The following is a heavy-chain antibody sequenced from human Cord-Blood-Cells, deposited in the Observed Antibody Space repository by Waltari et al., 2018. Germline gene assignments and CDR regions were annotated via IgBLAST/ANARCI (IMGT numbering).Heavy chain of an antibody. J-gene: IGHJ4*02. CDR1: GYTFTGYY. Sequence: QVQLVQSGAEVKKPGASVKVSCKASGYTFTGYYMHWVRQAPGQGLEWMGWINANSGGTNYAQKVQGRVTMTRDTSISTAYMELSRLGSDDTAVYYCARDRGIAAAGFDYWGQGTLVTVSS. V-gene: IGHV1-2*02. CDR3: ARDRGIAAAGFDY. CDR2: INANSGGT. D-gene: IGHD6-13*01.